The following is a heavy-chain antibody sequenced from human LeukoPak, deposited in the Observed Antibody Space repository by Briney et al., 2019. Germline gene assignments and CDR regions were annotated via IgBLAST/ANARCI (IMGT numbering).Heavy chain of an antibody. D-gene: IGHD3-10*01. V-gene: IGHV4-59*01. CDR2: IYNSGTT. CDR3: ARDRYYYGSGSYSGFDF. CDR1: GASISSYY. J-gene: IGHJ3*01. Sequence: SETLSLTCTVSGASISSYYYNWIRQPPGKGLEWIGYIYNSGTTNYNPSLKSRVTISLDRSKNQFSLKLRSVTAADTAVYYCARDRYYYGSGSYSGFDFWDQGTMVTVSS.